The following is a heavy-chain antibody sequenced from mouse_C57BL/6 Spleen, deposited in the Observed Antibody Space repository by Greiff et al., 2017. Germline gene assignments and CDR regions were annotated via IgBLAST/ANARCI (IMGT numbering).Heavy chain of an antibody. V-gene: IGHV14-3*01. CDR1: GFNIQNTY. CDR3: ARGREDYAMDY. J-gene: IGHJ4*01. CDR2: IDPANGNT. Sequence: VQLQQSVAELVRPGASVKLSCTASGFNIQNTYMHWVKQRPEQGLEWIGRIDPANGNTKYAPKFLGKATITADTSSNTDYLQLSSLTSEDTAIYYCARGREDYAMDYWGQGTSVTVSS.